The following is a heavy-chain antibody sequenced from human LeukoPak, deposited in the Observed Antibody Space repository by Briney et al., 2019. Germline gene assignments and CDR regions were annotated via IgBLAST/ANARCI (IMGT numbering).Heavy chain of an antibody. CDR2: MNPNSGNT. V-gene: IGHV1-8*01. CDR1: GYTFTSYD. D-gene: IGHD1-1*01. Sequence: ASVKVSCKASGYTFTSYDINWVRQATGQGLEWMGWMNPNSGNTGYAQKFQGRVTMTRNTSISTAYMELSSLRSEDTAVYYCAILFPQHFHTGNLFDYWGQGTLVTVSS. J-gene: IGHJ4*02. CDR3: AILFPQHFHTGNLFDY.